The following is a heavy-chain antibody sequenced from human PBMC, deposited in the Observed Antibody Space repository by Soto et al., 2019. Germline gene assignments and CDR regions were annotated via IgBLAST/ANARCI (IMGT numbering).Heavy chain of an antibody. Sequence: PSETLSLTCTVSGGSISSSSYYWGWIRQPPGKGMEWIGSIYYSGSTYYNPSLKSRVTISVDTSKNQFSLKLSSVTAADTSVYYCARQGGSPLGYCSSTSCRWGQGTLV. J-gene: IGHJ4*02. CDR2: IYYSGST. V-gene: IGHV4-39*01. CDR3: ARQGGSPLGYCSSTSCR. D-gene: IGHD2-2*01. CDR1: GGSISSSSYY.